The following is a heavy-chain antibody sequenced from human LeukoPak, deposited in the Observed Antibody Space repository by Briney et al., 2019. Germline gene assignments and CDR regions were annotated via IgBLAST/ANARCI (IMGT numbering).Heavy chain of an antibody. CDR1: GFTFSSYW. CDR3: ARGYCSGGSCYFDY. J-gene: IGHJ4*02. D-gene: IGHD2-15*01. Sequence: GGSLRLSCAASGFTFSSYWMHWVRQAPGKGLVWVSRINSDGSSTSYADSVKGRFTISRDNAKNTLYLQMNSLRAEDTAVYYCARGYCSGGSCYFDYWGQGTLVTVAS. CDR2: INSDGSST. V-gene: IGHV3-74*01.